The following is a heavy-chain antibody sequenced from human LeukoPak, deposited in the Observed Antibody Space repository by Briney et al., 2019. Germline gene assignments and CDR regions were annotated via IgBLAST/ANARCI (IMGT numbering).Heavy chain of an antibody. D-gene: IGHD3-10*01. CDR1: GYTFTSYG. V-gene: IGHV1-18*01. Sequence: GASVKVSCKASGYTFTSYGISWVRQAPGQGLEWMGWISAYNGNTNYAQKLQGRVTMTTDTSTSTAYMELRSLRSDDTAVYYCARVSITMVREPPGDWGQGTLVTVSS. J-gene: IGHJ4*02. CDR2: ISAYNGNT. CDR3: ARVSITMVREPPGD.